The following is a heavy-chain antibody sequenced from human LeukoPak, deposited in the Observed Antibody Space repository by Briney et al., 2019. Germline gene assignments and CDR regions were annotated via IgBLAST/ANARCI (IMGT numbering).Heavy chain of an antibody. J-gene: IGHJ3*02. CDR1: GYTFTNYG. Sequence: AASVKVSCKASGYTFTNYGFSWVRQAPGQGLEWMGWITAYNGNTNYAQKLQGRVTMTTDTSTSTAYMELRSLRSDDTAVYYCARDLYSSRTNDAFVIWGQGTMVTVSS. CDR2: ITAYNGNT. CDR3: ARDLYSSRTNDAFVI. D-gene: IGHD6-13*01. V-gene: IGHV1-18*01.